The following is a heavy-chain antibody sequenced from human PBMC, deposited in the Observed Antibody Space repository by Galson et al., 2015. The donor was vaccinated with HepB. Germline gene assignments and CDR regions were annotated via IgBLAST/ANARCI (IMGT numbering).Heavy chain of an antibody. D-gene: IGHD1-14*01. Sequence: SLRLSCAATGFKFSTYAMSWVRQAPGKGLEWVSYVSANGGTVQYVDSVRGRFTISRDNSKNVGYLQMNDLRVEDTAVYYCAKVLLNQVDCWGQGTLVTVSS. V-gene: IGHV3-23*01. J-gene: IGHJ4*02. CDR1: GFKFSTYA. CDR3: AKVLLNQVDC. CDR2: VSANGGTV.